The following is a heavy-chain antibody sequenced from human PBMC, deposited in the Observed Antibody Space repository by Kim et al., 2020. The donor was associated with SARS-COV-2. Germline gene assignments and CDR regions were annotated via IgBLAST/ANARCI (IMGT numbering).Heavy chain of an antibody. Sequence: SETLSLTCAVYGGSFSGYYWSWIRQPPGKGLEWIGEINHSGSTNYNPSLKSRVTISVDTSKNQFSLKLSSVTAADTAVYYCARGRVRRFGGTMFYYYGM. CDR1: GGSFSGYY. J-gene: IGHJ6*01. V-gene: IGHV4-34*01. CDR2: INHSGST. D-gene: IGHD3-10*01. CDR3: ARGRVRRFGGTMFYYYGM.